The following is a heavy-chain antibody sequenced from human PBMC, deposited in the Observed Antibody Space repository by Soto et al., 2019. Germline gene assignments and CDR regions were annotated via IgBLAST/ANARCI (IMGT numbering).Heavy chain of an antibody. CDR2: IYYSGST. CDR3: ARERPDGARLDP. V-gene: IGHV4-39*02. J-gene: IGHJ5*02. Sequence: SGTMSLASTVSGDSISSSSYYWGWIRQPPGKGLEWIGSIYYSGSTYYNPSLKSRVTISVDTSKNQFSLKLSSVTAADTAVYYCARERPDGARLDPWGQGTLVTVSS. D-gene: IGHD6-6*01. CDR1: GDSISSSSYY.